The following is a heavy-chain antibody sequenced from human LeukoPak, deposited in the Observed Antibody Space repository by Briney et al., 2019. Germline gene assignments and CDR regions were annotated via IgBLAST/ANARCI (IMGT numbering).Heavy chain of an antibody. CDR1: RFTFSSYA. CDR2: ISYDGSNK. J-gene: IGHJ4*02. V-gene: IGHV3-30-3*01. CDR3: ARDHYYGSVLDW. Sequence: GRSLRLSCAASRFTFSSYAMHWVRQAPGKGLEWVAVISYDGSNKYYADSVKGRFTISRDNSKNTLYLQMNSLRAEDTAVYYCARDHYYGSVLDWWGQGTLVTVSS. D-gene: IGHD3-10*01.